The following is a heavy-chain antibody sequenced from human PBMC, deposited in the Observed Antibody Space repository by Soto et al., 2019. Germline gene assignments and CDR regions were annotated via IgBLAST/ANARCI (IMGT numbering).Heavy chain of an antibody. Sequence: SLRLSCAASGFTFSSYWMPWVRQAPGKGLVWVSRINSDGSSTSYADSVKGRFTISRDNAKNTLYLQMNSLRAEDTAVYYCAKAPDPNDAFDIWGQGTMVTVSS. CDR2: INSDGSST. V-gene: IGHV3-74*01. J-gene: IGHJ3*02. CDR3: AKAPDPNDAFDI. CDR1: GFTFSSYW.